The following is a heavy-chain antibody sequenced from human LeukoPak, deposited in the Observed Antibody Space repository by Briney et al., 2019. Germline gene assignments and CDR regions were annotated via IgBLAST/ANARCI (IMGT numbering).Heavy chain of an antibody. D-gene: IGHD2-15*01. CDR1: GFTFSDYW. CDR3: ARISCSRSSCYGVYDY. Sequence: GGSLRLSCAASGFTFSDYWMTWVRQAPGKGLEWVANIRQDGSEKYHVDSVKGRFTISRDNAKNSVYLQMDSLRAEDTAVYYCARISCSRSSCYGVYDYWGQGSLVTVSS. CDR2: IRQDGSEK. J-gene: IGHJ4*02. V-gene: IGHV3-7*01.